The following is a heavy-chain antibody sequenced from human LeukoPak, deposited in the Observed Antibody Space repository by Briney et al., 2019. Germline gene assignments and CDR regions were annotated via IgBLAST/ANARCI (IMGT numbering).Heavy chain of an antibody. CDR1: GFTFITYS. Sequence: GGSLRLSCAASGFTFITYSMNWVRQAPGKGLEWVSYISSGSTTIYYADSVKGRFTISRDNAKNSLYLQMNSLRAEDTAVYYCARDGAYSGSYRAAFDIWGQGTMVTVSS. J-gene: IGHJ3*02. CDR3: ARDGAYSGSYRAAFDI. D-gene: IGHD1-26*01. V-gene: IGHV3-48*04. CDR2: ISSGSTTI.